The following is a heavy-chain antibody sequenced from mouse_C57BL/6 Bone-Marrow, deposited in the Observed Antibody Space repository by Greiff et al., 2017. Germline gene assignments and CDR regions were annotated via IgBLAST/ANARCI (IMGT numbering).Heavy chain of an antibody. V-gene: IGHV3-6*01. J-gene: IGHJ1*03. D-gene: IGHD1-1*01. Sequence: EVKLQESGPGLVKPSQSLSLTCSVTGYSITSGYYWNWIRQFPGNKLEWMGYISYDGSNNYNPSLKNRISLTRDTSKNQFFLKLNSVTTEDTATYYCARYYYGGWYFDVWGTGTTVTVSS. CDR2: ISYDGSN. CDR1: GYSITSGYY. CDR3: ARYYYGGWYFDV.